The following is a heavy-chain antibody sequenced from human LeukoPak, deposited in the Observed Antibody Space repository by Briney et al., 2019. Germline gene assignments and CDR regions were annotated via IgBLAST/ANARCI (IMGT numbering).Heavy chain of an antibody. J-gene: IGHJ3*02. Sequence: SETLSLTCTVSGDSISTSHWSWIRHPPEKRLEWIGYINYSGITNYNPSLKSRVTISVDTSKNQFSLKLSSVTAADTAVYYCARGLWFAVPGAFDIWGRGTMVTVSS. D-gene: IGHD3-10*01. CDR3: ARGLWFAVPGAFDI. CDR2: INYSGIT. CDR1: GDSISTSH. V-gene: IGHV4-59*01.